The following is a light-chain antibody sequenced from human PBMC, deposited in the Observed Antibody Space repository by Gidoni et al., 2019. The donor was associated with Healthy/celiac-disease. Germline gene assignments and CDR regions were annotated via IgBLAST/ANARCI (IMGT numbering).Light chain of an antibody. V-gene: IGKV3-11*01. CDR3: QQRSNWPLFT. CDR1: QSVSSY. Sequence: EILLTQSPATLSLSPGERATLSGRASQSVSSYLAWYQQKPGQAPRLLIYDASNRATGIPARFSGSGSGTDFTLTISSLEPEDFAVYYCQQRSNWPLFTFGPGTKVDIK. CDR2: DAS. J-gene: IGKJ3*01.